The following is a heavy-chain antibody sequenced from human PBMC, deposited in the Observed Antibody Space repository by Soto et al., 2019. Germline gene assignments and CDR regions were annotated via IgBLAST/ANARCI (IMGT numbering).Heavy chain of an antibody. CDR2: IYYSGST. J-gene: IGHJ6*02. D-gene: IGHD6-19*01. V-gene: IGHV4-59*01. CDR3: ARDRSSGXXYYYYGMDV. CDR1: GGSISSYY. Sequence: QVQLQESGPGLVKPSETLSLTCTVSGGSISSYYWSWIRQPPGKGLEWIGYIYYSGSTNYNPSLKRRVTISVDTSKNQFSLKLSSVTAADTAVYYCARDRSSGXXYYYYGMDVWGQGTTVTVSS.